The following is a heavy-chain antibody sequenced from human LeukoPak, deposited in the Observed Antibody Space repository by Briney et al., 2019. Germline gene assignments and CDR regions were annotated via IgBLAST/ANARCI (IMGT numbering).Heavy chain of an antibody. CDR2: IYYSGST. V-gene: IGHV4-39*01. Sequence: SETLSLTCTVSGGSISSSSYYWGWIRQPPGKGLEWIGSIYYSGSTYYNPSLKSRVTISVDTSKNQFSLKLSSVTAADTVVYYCARLQEDSSGCYYFDYWGQGTLVTVSS. CDR1: GGSISSSSYY. J-gene: IGHJ4*02. CDR3: ARLQEDSSGCYYFDY. D-gene: IGHD3-22*01.